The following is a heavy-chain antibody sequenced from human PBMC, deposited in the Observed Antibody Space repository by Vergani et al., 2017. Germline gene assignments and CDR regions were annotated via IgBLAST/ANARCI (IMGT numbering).Heavy chain of an antibody. J-gene: IGHJ6*03. CDR1: GFTVSSNY. D-gene: IGHD2-2*01. CDR3: ARAXWDIVVVPAAPYYYYYYYMDV. V-gene: IGHV3-66*02. Sequence: EVQLVESGGGLVQPGGSLRLSCAASGFTVSSNYMSWVRQDPGKGLEWVSVIYSGGSTYYADSVKGRFTISRDNSKNTLYLQMNSLRAEDTAVYYCARAXWDIVVVPAAPYYYYYYYMDVWGKGTTVTVSS. CDR2: IYSGGST.